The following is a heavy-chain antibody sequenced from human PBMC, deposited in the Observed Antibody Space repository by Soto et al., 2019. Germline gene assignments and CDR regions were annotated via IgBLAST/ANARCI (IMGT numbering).Heavy chain of an antibody. CDR3: ARDCPYAKGGDY. J-gene: IGHJ4*02. D-gene: IGHD4-17*01. CDR2: ICYEGSNK. V-gene: IGHV3-33*08. CDR1: GFTFNNSG. Sequence: SLRLSCRVSGFTFNNSGMHWVRQAPGKGLEWVAVICYEGSNKYYADSVKGRFTISRDNSKNTLNLQMNSLRAEDTDVYYCARDCPYAKGGDYWGQGTLVTVS.